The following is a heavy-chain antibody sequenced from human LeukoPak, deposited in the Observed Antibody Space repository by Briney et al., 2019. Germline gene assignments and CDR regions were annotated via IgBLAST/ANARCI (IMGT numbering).Heavy chain of an antibody. Sequence: SETLSLTCTVSGGSISSDCWSWIRQPPGKGLEWIGYIYYSGSTNYNPSLKSRVTISVDTSKNQFSLKLSSVTAADTGVYYCARLVGGSYQISDSWGQGTLVTVSS. V-gene: IGHV4-59*08. CDR2: IYYSGST. CDR1: GGSISSDC. D-gene: IGHD1-14*01. CDR3: ARLVGGSYQISDS. J-gene: IGHJ4*02.